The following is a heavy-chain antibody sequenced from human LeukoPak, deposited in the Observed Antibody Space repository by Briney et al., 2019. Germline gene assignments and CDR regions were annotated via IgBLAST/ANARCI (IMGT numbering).Heavy chain of an antibody. J-gene: IGHJ4*02. CDR3: AREVGAIDF. CDR1: GFSFSGYW. Sequence: PGGSLRLSCAASGFSFSGYWMHWARQIPGKGLVWVSHINSDGSITNYADSVKGRFTISGDNAKNTLYLQMNSLRAEDTAVYYCAREVGAIDFWGQGTLVTVSS. V-gene: IGHV3-74*01. D-gene: IGHD1-26*01. CDR2: INSDGSIT.